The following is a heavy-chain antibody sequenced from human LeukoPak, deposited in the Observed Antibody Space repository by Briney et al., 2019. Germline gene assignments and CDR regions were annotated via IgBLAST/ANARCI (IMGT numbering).Heavy chain of an antibody. V-gene: IGHV4-4*02. CDR3: ATNGYYCMGV. D-gene: IGHD2-8*01. CDR2: IYHSGST. CDR1: GGSISSSYW. J-gene: IGHJ6*03. Sequence: SGTLSLTCAVSGGSISSSYWWSWIRQPPGKGLEWIGEIYHSGSTNYNLSLKSRVTISVDKSQNQFSLKVNSLIAADTAVYYCATNGYYCMGVWGKGTPVTVSS.